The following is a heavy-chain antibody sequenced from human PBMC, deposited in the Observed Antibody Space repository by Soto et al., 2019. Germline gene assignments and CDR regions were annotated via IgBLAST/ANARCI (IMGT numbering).Heavy chain of an antibody. CDR1: GFTFSSYS. CDR2: ISSSSSYI. Sequence: PGGSLRLSCAASGFTFSSYSMNWVRQAPGKGLEWVSSISSSSSYIYYADSVKGRFTISRDNAKNSLYLQMNSLRAEDTAVYYCARAQPLRVTKIDYWGQGTLVTVSS. V-gene: IGHV3-21*01. J-gene: IGHJ4*02. CDR3: ARAQPLRVTKIDY. D-gene: IGHD4-17*01.